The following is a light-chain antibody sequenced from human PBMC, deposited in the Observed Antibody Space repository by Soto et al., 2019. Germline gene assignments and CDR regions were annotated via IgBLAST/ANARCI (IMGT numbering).Light chain of an antibody. Sequence: QSVLSQPPSASGTPGQRVTISCSGSSSNIGSNTVNWYQQFPGTAPRLFIYGDNRRPSGVPDRCSGSKSGTSASLAISGLQSEDEADYYCAAWDDNLNGPVFGGGTKVTVL. J-gene: IGLJ2*01. CDR1: SSNIGSNT. CDR2: GDN. CDR3: AAWDDNLNGPV. V-gene: IGLV1-44*01.